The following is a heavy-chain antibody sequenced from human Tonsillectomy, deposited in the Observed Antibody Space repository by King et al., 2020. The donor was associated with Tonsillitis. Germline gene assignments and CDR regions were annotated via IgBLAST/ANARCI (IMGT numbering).Heavy chain of an antibody. J-gene: IGHJ4*02. V-gene: IGHV3-48*01. CDR3: ARDVQYSSRGGFDY. CDR1: GFTFGSYS. Sequence: VQLVESGGGLVQPGGSLRLSCAASGFTFGSYSMNWVRQAPGKGREWVSYISSSSIIYYADSVKGRFTISRDKAKNSLYLQMNSLRAEDTAVYYCARDVQYSSRGGFDYWGQGTLVTVSS. D-gene: IGHD6-6*01. CDR2: ISSSSII.